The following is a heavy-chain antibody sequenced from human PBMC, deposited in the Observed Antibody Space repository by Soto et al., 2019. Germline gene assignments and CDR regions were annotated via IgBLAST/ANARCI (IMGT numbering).Heavy chain of an antibody. CDR2: ISGSGGST. CDR3: AKLGVLAARRGPFDY. CDR1: GFTFSSYA. D-gene: IGHD6-6*01. J-gene: IGHJ4*02. V-gene: IGHV3-23*01. Sequence: LRLSCAASGFTFSSYAMSWVRQAPGKGLEWVSAISGSGGSTYYADSVRGRFTISRDNSKNTLYLQMNSLRAEDTAVYYCAKLGVLAARRGPFDYWGQGTLVTVSS.